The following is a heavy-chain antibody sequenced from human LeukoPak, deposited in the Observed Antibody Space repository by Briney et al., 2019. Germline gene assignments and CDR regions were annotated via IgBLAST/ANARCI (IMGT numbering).Heavy chain of an antibody. V-gene: IGHV1-69*04. J-gene: IGHJ3*02. D-gene: IGHD3-3*01. CDR3: ASPFGVVTVVGAFDI. CDR1: GGTFSSYA. Sequence: GASVKVSCKASGGTFSSYAISWVRQAPGQGLEWMGRIIPILAIANYAQRFQGRVTITADESTSTAYMELSSLRSEDTAVYYCASPFGVVTVVGAFDIWGQGTMVTVSS. CDR2: IIPILAIA.